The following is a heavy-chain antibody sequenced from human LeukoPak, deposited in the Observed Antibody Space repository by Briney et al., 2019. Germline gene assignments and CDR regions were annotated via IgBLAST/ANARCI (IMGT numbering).Heavy chain of an antibody. CDR2: IKQDGSEK. J-gene: IGHJ4*02. V-gene: IGHV3-7*01. D-gene: IGHD6-13*01. CDR1: GFSFSCYW. CDR3: AREWQGGIAAAGTRIEGDY. Sequence: GSLRLSCAVSGFSFSCYWMTWVRPAPGKGLEWVANIKQDGSEKNYVDSVKGRFTISRDNAENSLFLQMNSLRVEDTAVYYCAREWQGGIAAAGTRIEGDYWGQGTLVAVSS.